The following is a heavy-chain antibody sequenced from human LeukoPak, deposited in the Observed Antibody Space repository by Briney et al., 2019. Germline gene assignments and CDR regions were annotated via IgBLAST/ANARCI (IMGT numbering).Heavy chain of an antibody. Sequence: ASVKVSCKASGYTFTNYALHWVRQAPGQRLGWMGWIDTGKGNTKYSQEFQGRVTITRDTSASTAYMELSSLRSEDMAVYYCAREIILGDLYGVTDRHFDYWGQGTLITVSS. J-gene: IGHJ4*02. CDR1: GYTFTNYA. D-gene: IGHD4-17*01. CDR2: IDTGKGNT. CDR3: AREIILGDLYGVTDRHFDY. V-gene: IGHV1-3*03.